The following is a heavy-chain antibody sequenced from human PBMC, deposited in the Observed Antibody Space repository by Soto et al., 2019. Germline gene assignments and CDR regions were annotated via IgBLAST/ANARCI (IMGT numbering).Heavy chain of an antibody. D-gene: IGHD5-12*01. J-gene: IGHJ6*02. V-gene: IGHV6-1*01. CDR3: ARYVDIVATVPGYYYYGMDV. Sequence: SQTLSLTCAISGDSVSGNSAGWNCIRHSASRCLEWLGRTYYRSKWYNDYAVSVKSRITINPDTSKNQFSLQLNSVTPEDTAVYYCARYVDIVATVPGYYYYGMDVWGQGTTVTVSS. CDR1: GDSVSGNSAG. CDR2: TYYRSKWYN.